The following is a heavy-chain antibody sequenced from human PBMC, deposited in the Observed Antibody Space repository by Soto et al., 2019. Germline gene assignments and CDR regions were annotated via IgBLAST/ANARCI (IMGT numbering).Heavy chain of an antibody. CDR2: ISWNSGSI. D-gene: IGHD3-22*01. V-gene: IGHV3-9*01. Sequence: PGGSLRLSCVASGFTFSNYAMHWVRQAPGKGLEWVSGISWNSGSIGYADSVKGRFTISRDNAKNSLYLQMNSLRAEDTALYYCAKETYYYDSSGYYYVGSFDYWGQGTLVTVSS. J-gene: IGHJ4*02. CDR1: GFTFSNYA. CDR3: AKETYYYDSSGYYYVGSFDY.